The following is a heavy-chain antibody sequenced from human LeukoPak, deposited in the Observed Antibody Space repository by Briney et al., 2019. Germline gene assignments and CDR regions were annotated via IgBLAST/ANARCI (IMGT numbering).Heavy chain of an antibody. CDR3: ARDWGYSYGYVGDY. V-gene: IGHV7-4-1*02. CDR2: INTNTGNP. CDR1: GYTFRSYA. D-gene: IGHD5-18*01. J-gene: IGHJ4*02. Sequence: GTSVKVSCKASGYTFRSYAINWVRQAPGQGLEWMGWINTNTGNPTYAQGFTGRFVFSLDTSVSTAYLQISSLKAEDTAVYYCARDWGYSYGYVGDYWGQGTLVTVSS.